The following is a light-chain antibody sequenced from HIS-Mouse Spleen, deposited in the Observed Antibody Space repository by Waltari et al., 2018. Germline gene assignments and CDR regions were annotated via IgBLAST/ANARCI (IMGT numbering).Light chain of an antibody. CDR3: AAWDDSLSGPV. J-gene: IGLJ3*02. V-gene: IGLV1-47*01. CDR1: SPNIGSNY. Sequence: QSVLTQPPSASGPPGQRVTISCSGSSPNIGSNYVYWYQHLPGTAPQLLIYRNKQRPSGVPDRFSGSKSGTSTSLAISGLRSEDEADYYCAAWDDSLSGPVFGGGTKLTVL. CDR2: RNK.